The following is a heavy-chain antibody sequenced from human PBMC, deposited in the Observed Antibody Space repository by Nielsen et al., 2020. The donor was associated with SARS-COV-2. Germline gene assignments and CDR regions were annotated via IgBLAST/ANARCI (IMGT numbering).Heavy chain of an antibody. CDR1: GFTFSSYS. CDR2: ISSSSSYI. D-gene: IGHD6-19*01. Sequence: GESLKISCAASGFTFSSYSMNWVRQAPGKGLEWVSSISSSSSYIYYADSVKGRFTISRDNAKNSLYLQMNSLRAEDTAVYYCARRSGYSSGPRGWFDPWGQGTLVTVSS. CDR3: ARRSGYSSGPRGWFDP. J-gene: IGHJ5*02. V-gene: IGHV3-21*01.